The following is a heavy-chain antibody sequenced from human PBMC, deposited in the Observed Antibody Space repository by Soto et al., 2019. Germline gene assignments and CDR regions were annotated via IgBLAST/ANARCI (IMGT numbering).Heavy chain of an antibody. CDR2: ISAYNGNT. Sequence: ASVKVSCKASGYTFTSYGISWVRQAPGQGLEWMGWISAYNGNTNYAQKFQGRVTITADESTSTAYMELSSLRSEDTAVYYCARDSGYYGSGSYYKSFDYWGQGTLVTVSS. D-gene: IGHD3-10*01. J-gene: IGHJ4*02. CDR1: GYTFTSYG. CDR3: ARDSGYYGSGSYYKSFDY. V-gene: IGHV1-18*04.